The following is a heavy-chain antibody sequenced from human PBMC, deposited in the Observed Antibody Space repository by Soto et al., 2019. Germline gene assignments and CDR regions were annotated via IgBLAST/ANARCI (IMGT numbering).Heavy chain of an antibody. CDR3: VQTTGWPGFDF. V-gene: IGHV3-53*01. J-gene: IGHJ4*02. CDR1: GFAVSSKY. D-gene: IGHD6-19*01. CDR2: IYGGGTT. Sequence: EVQLVESGGGLIQPGGSLRLSCAASGFAVSSKYMTWVRQAPGKGLEWVSVIYGGGTTYYADSVKGRFTIARDTSKNTLYLQMNSLRAEDTAGYYGVQTTGWPGFDFWGQGTLVTVSS.